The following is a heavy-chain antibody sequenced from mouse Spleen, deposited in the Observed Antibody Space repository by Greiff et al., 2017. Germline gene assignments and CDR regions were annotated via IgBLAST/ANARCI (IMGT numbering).Heavy chain of an antibody. CDR1: GYTFTSYW. D-gene: IGHD2-14*01. CDR2: IYPGNSDT. J-gene: IGHJ4*01. CDR3: TSEEVRRGYAMDY. Sequence: VQLQQSGTVLARPGASVKMSCKTSGYTFTSYWMHWVKQRPGQGLEWIGAIYPGNSDTSYNQKFKGKAKLTAVTSASTAYMELSSLTNEDSAVYYCTSEEVRRGYAMDYWGQGTSVTVSS. V-gene: IGHV1-5*01.